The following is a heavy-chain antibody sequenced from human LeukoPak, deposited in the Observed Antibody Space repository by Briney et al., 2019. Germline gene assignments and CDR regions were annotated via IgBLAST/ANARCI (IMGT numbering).Heavy chain of an antibody. V-gene: IGHV1-18*01. CDR3: ARGAAVLRFLEWVPESGLFDY. D-gene: IGHD3-3*01. Sequence: ASVKVSCKASGYTFTSYGISWVRQAPGQGLEWMGWISAYNGNTSYAQKLQGRVTMTTDTSTSTAYMELRSLRSDDTAVYYCARGAAVLRFLEWVPESGLFDYWGQGTLVTVSS. J-gene: IGHJ4*02. CDR1: GYTFTSYG. CDR2: ISAYNGNT.